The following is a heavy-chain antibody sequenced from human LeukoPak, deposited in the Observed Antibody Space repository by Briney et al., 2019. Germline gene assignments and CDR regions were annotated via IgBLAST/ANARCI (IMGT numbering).Heavy chain of an antibody. CDR1: GFTFNNNA. CDR2: LSGDSAYV. Sequence: GGSLRLSCAASGFTFNNNAMTWVRQAPGKGLEWVSALSGDSAYVYYADSVKGRFTTSGDESKNTLSLQMNSLRPEDTAVYYCAKNAAGIVLMIYAPLDSWGQGTLVTVSS. D-gene: IGHD2-8*01. CDR3: AKNAAGIVLMIYAPLDS. J-gene: IGHJ4*02. V-gene: IGHV3-23*01.